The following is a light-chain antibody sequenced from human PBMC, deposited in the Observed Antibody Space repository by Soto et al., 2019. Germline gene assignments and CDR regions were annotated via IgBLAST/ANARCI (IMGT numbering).Light chain of an antibody. CDR2: GAS. J-gene: IGKJ1*01. CDR1: QTLSNSF. CDR3: QQYGSSPMWT. Sequence: EIALTQSPGTLSLSPGERATLSCRASQTLSNSFIAWYQHKPGQAPRLLIYGASSRATGIPDRFSGSGSGTDFTLTISRLEPEDFAVYYCQQYGSSPMWTFGQGTKVDIK. V-gene: IGKV3-20*01.